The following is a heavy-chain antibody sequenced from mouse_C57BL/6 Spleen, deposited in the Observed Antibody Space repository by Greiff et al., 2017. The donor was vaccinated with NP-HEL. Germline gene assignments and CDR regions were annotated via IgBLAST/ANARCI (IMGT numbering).Heavy chain of an antibody. J-gene: IGHJ3*01. CDR2: IYPGSGNT. CDR1: GYSFTSYY. D-gene: IGHD2-5*01. V-gene: IGHV1-66*01. CDR3: ARHYSNYGFAY. Sequence: QVQLQQSGPELVKPGASVKISCKASGYSFTSYYIHWVKQRPGQGLEWIGWIYPGSGNTKYNEKFNGKATLTADTSSSTAYMQLSSLTSEDSAVYYCARHYSNYGFAYWGQGTLVTVSA.